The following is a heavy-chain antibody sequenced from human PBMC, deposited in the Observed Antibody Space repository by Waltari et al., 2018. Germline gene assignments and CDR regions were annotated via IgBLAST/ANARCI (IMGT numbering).Heavy chain of an antibody. CDR2: ISYSGST. V-gene: IGHV4-39*01. J-gene: IGHJ5*02. D-gene: IGHD3-9*01. CDR1: GGSISSESYY. Sequence: QLQLQESGPGLVKPSETLSLTCTVSGGSISSESYYGGWIRQPPGKGREWIGIISYSGSTYYNPSLKSRVTISVDTSKNQFSLKLSSVTAADTAVYYCARLSYHIVTGYGWFDPWGLGTLVTVSS. CDR3: ARLSYHIVTGYGWFDP.